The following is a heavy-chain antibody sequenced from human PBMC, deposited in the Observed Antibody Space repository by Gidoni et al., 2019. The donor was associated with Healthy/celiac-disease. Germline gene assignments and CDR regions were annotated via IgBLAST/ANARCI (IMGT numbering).Heavy chain of an antibody. CDR3: AKDSVRPADPFWYFDL. CDR2: ISGSGGST. CDR1: GFTFRNYA. D-gene: IGHD2-2*01. Sequence: EVQLLESGGGLVQPGGSLRLSCTASGFTFRNYAMIWVRQAPGKGLEWVSDISGSGGSTYYADSVKGRFTISRDNSKNTLYLQMKSLRAEDTAAYYCAKDSVRPADPFWYFDLWGRGTLVTVSS. V-gene: IGHV3-23*01. J-gene: IGHJ2*01.